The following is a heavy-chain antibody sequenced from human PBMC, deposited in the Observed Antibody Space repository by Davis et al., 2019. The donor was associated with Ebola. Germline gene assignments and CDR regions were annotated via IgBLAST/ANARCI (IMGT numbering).Heavy chain of an antibody. CDR3: ARELFDFWSGHIYYYYGMDV. D-gene: IGHD3-3*01. Sequence: GESLKISCAASGFTFSSYWMSWVRQAPGKGLEWVANIKQDGSEKYYVDSVKGRFTISRDNAKNSLYLQMNSLRAEDTAVYYCARELFDFWSGHIYYYYGMDVWGQGTTVTVSS. J-gene: IGHJ6*02. CDR2: IKQDGSEK. V-gene: IGHV3-7*01. CDR1: GFTFSSYW.